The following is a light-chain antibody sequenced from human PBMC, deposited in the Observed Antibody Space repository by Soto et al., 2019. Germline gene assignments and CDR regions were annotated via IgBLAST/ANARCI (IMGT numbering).Light chain of an antibody. Sequence: IHLTQSPSSLSASVGDRVTITCRASQDISSYLAWYQQKPGKAPTLLIYAASTLQSGVPSRFSGSGSGTDFTLTISSLQPEDFATYYCQQLNSYPLTFGGGTKVDIK. CDR1: QDISSY. J-gene: IGKJ4*01. CDR2: AAS. V-gene: IGKV1-9*01. CDR3: QQLNSYPLT.